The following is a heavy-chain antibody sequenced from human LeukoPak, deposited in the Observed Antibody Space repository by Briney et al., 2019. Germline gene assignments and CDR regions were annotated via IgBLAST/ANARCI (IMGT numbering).Heavy chain of an antibody. CDR1: GFTFSSYA. Sequence: PGGSLRLSCAASGFTFSSYAMHWVRQVPGKGLEWVAVISYGGTNKYYADSVKGRFTISRDNSQSTLYLQMNSLRVEDTAIYYCARNLDPYSNIWYSEDYWGQGTLVTVSS. CDR3: ARNLDPYSNIWYSEDY. CDR2: ISYGGTNK. D-gene: IGHD6-13*01. J-gene: IGHJ4*02. V-gene: IGHV3-30*04.